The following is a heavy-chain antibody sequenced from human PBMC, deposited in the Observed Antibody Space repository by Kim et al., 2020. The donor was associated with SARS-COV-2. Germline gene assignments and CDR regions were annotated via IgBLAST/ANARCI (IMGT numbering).Heavy chain of an antibody. V-gene: IGHV4-34*01. Sequence: SETLSLTCAVYGGSFSGYYWSWIRQPPGKGLEWIGEINHSGSTNYNPSLKSRVTISVDTSKNQFSLKLSSVTAADTAVYYCACGIAAADAPEERWGQGTLVTVSS. D-gene: IGHD6-13*01. CDR2: INHSGST. CDR1: GGSFSGYY. J-gene: IGHJ4*02. CDR3: ACGIAAADAPEER.